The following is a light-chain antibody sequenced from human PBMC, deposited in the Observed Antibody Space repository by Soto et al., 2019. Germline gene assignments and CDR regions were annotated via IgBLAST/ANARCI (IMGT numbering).Light chain of an antibody. CDR1: RPFTAN. CDR2: GSS. V-gene: IGKV1-39*01. Sequence: DIQMTQSQPPLFPLVVARAPLLCRASRPFTANLLWYQQKPGKAPTLLIYGSSSLQTGVPPRFSGSGSGTEFTLTISSLQPEDFGTYYCQQTYDSLVSFGGGTKVDLK. J-gene: IGKJ4*01. CDR3: QQTYDSLVS.